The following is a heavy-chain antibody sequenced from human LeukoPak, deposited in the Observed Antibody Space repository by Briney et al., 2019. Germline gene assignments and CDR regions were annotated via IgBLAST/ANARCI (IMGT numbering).Heavy chain of an antibody. CDR2: NNPSSGTT. D-gene: IGHD6-19*01. CDR1: GYTFTSYY. CDR3: ARDRGLLYGSSGCLDS. Sequence: SVKVSCKASGYTFTSYYMHWVRQAPGQGLEWMGINNPSSGTTSYAQKFQGRVTMTRDTSTSTVYMGLSSLTSEDTAVYYCARDRGLLYGSSGCLDSWGQGTLVTVSS. V-gene: IGHV1-46*01. J-gene: IGHJ4*02.